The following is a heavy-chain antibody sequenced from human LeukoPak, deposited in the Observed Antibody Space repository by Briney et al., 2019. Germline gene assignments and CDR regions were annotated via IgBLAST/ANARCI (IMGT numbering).Heavy chain of an antibody. Sequence: PGGSLRLSCAASRFTFSSYGVHWVRQAPGKGLEWVAVISYDGSKTFYADSVKGRFTISRDNSKNILYLKMNCLSTEDTAVYYCARPKNGCYDHSLDYWGRGTLVAASS. J-gene: IGHJ4*02. CDR3: ARPKNGCYDHSLDY. CDR2: ISYDGSKT. CDR1: RFTFSSYG. D-gene: IGHD5-12*01. V-gene: IGHV3-30*03.